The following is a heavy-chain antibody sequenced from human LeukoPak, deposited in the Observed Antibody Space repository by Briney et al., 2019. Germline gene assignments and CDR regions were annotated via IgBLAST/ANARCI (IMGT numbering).Heavy chain of an antibody. D-gene: IGHD3-10*02. Sequence: GGSRRLSCAASGFTFSSYPMNWVRQAPGKGLEWVSSISTSNSYIYYADSVKGRFTISRDNAKNSLYLQMNSLRAEDTAVYYCAELGITMIGGVWGKGTTVTISS. J-gene: IGHJ6*04. CDR3: AELGITMIGGV. CDR1: GFTFSSYP. V-gene: IGHV3-21*01. CDR2: ISTSNSYI.